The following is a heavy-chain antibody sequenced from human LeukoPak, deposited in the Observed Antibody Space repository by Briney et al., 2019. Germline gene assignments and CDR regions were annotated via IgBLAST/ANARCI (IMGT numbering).Heavy chain of an antibody. D-gene: IGHD2-15*01. CDR2: INHSGST. Sequence: PSETLSLTCTVSGGSISSYYWSWIRQPPGKGLEWIGEINHSGSTNYNPSLKSRVTISVDTSKNQFSLKLSSVTAADTAVYYCARWGYCSGGSCYSRGSALDPWGQGTLVTVSS. J-gene: IGHJ5*02. V-gene: IGHV4-34*01. CDR3: ARWGYCSGGSCYSRGSALDP. CDR1: GGSISSYY.